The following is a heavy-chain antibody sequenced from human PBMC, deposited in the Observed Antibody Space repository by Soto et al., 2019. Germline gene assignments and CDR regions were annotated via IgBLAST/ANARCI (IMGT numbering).Heavy chain of an antibody. CDR3: ARHRGRTAAGTEFGMDV. D-gene: IGHD6-13*01. Sequence: ASVKVSCKASGYTFTSYGISWVRQAPGQGLEWMGWISAYNGNTNYAQKLQGRVTMTTDTSTSTAYMELRSLRSDDTAVYYCARHRGRTAAGTEFGMDVWGQGTTVTVS. J-gene: IGHJ6*02. V-gene: IGHV1-18*01. CDR2: ISAYNGNT. CDR1: GYTFTSYG.